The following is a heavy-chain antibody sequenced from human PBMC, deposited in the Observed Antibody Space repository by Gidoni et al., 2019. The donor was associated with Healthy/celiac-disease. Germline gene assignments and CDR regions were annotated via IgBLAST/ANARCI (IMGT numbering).Heavy chain of an antibody. J-gene: IGHJ4*02. CDR3: AKDFSLYSSGYYYDY. CDR1: GFTFSSYA. D-gene: IGHD3-22*01. Sequence: EVQLLESGGGLVQPGGSLRLSCAASGFTFSSYAMSWVRPAPGKGLEWVSAISGSGGSTYYADSVKGRFTISRDNSKNTLYLQMNSLRAEDTAVYYCAKDFSLYSSGYYYDYWGQGTLVTVSS. CDR2: ISGSGGST. V-gene: IGHV3-23*01.